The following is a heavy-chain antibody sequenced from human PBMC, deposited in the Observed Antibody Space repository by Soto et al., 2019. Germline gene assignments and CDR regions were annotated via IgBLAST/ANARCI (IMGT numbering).Heavy chain of an antibody. CDR3: VSDGTATYTGFDY. V-gene: IGHV1-46*01. D-gene: IGHD3-16*01. CDR1: GYISIKYC. Sequence: QVQLVQSGAEVKKPGASVQVSCKASGYISIKYCMYWVRQAPGQGLEWMGRINPSGDDITYAQKFQVIVTMTRDTSTSTVYMELSSMRSADTAVYYCVSDGTATYTGFDYWAQGTLVTVSS. J-gene: IGHJ4*02. CDR2: INPSGDDI.